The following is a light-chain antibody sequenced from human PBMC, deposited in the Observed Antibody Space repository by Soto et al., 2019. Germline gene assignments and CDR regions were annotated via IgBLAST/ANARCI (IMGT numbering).Light chain of an antibody. CDR1: QSVSSSY. CDR3: QQYGSSQYT. Sequence: EIVLTQSPASLSLSPGETATLSCRASQSVSSSYLAWYQHKPGQAPKLLIYGASSRATGIPDRFSGSGSGTDFTLTISRLEPEDFAVYYCQQYGSSQYTFGQGTKLEIK. J-gene: IGKJ2*01. CDR2: GAS. V-gene: IGKV3-20*01.